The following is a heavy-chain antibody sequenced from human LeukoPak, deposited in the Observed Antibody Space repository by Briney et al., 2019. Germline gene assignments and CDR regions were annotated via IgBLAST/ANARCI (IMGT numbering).Heavy chain of an antibody. Sequence: GGSLRLSCAASGFTFSSYAMYWVRQAPGKGLEWVAVISYDGSNKYYADSVKGRFTISRDSTKDTLHLQMNSLRPEDAAVYYCARDRGYLGIWYYFDYWGQGTLATVSS. CDR1: GFTFSSYA. D-gene: IGHD7-27*01. V-gene: IGHV3-30*01. CDR3: ARDRGYLGIWYYFDY. CDR2: ISYDGSNK. J-gene: IGHJ4*02.